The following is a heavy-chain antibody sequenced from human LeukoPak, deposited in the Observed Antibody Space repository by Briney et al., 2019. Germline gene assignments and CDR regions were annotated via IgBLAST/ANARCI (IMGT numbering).Heavy chain of an antibody. Sequence: ETLSLTCAVSGGSISSSNWWSWVRQAPGKGLEWVSAISGSGGSTYYADSVKGRFTISRDNSKNTLYLQMNSLRAEDTAVYYCATTAVREIPDADWGQGTLVTVSS. CDR3: ATTAVREIPDAD. D-gene: IGHD3-10*01. V-gene: IGHV3-23*01. CDR1: GGSISSSN. J-gene: IGHJ4*02. CDR2: ISGSGGST.